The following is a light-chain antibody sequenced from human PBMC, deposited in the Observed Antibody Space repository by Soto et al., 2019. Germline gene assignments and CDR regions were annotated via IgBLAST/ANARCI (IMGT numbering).Light chain of an antibody. Sequence: DIQLTQSPSFLSASLGDRVTITCRASQGIGSYLAWYQQKPGKAPRLLIYAASTLQSGVPSRFSGSGSDTEFTLTISSLQPEDFATYCQQYHNWPITFGQGTRLEIK. CDR3: QQYHNWPIT. CDR2: AAS. J-gene: IGKJ5*01. V-gene: IGKV1-9*01. CDR1: QGIGSY.